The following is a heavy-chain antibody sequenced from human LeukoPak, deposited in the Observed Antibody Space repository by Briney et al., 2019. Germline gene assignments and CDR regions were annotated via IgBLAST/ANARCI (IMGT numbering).Heavy chain of an antibody. V-gene: IGHV4-4*07. CDR3: AREGARGVLNWFDP. J-gene: IGHJ5*02. CDR1: GGSISSYY. CDR2: IYTSGST. D-gene: IGHD3-10*01. Sequence: SETLSLTCTVSGGSISSYYWSWIRQPAGKGLEWIGRIYTSGSTNYNPSLKSRVTMSVDTSKNQFSLKLSSVTAADTAAYYCAREGARGVLNWFDPWGQGTLVTVSS.